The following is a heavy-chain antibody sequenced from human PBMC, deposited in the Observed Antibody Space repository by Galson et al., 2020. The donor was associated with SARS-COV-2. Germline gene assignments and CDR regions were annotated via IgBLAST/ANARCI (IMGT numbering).Heavy chain of an antibody. D-gene: IGHD1-26*01. CDR2: ISSSGSTI. V-gene: IGHV3-11*01. CDR1: GFTFSDYY. Sequence: TGGSLRLSCAASGFTFSDYYMSWIRQAPGKGLEWVSYISSSGSTIYYADSVKGRFTISRDNAKNSLYLQMNSLRAEDTAVYYCARDATPGSGHYFDYWGQGTLVTVSS. CDR3: ARDATPGSGHYFDY. J-gene: IGHJ4*02.